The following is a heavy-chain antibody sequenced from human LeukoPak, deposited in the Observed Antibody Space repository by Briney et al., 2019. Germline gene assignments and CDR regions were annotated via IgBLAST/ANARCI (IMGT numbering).Heavy chain of an antibody. D-gene: IGHD3-10*01. Sequence: SETLSLTCTVSGGSISSYYWGWIRQPPGKGLEWIGGIYHRGNTYYNPSLKSRITMSVDTSKNQFSLKLTSVTAADTAVYYCARVLDYYGSGIYSFDHWGQGILVTVSS. CDR2: IYHRGNT. CDR3: ARVLDYYGSGIYSFDH. V-gene: IGHV4-59*04. J-gene: IGHJ4*02. CDR1: GGSISSYY.